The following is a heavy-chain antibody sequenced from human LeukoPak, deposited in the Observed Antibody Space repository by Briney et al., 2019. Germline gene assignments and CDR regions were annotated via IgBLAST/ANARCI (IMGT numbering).Heavy chain of an antibody. D-gene: IGHD3-22*01. CDR3: ARGHHYYDSSAYYY. Sequence: QPGGSLRLSCAASGFTFISYWMHWVRQAPGKGLVWVSRINSDGSTTSHAASVKGRFTISRDTAKNTLYLQMNSLRAEDTAVYYCARGHHYYDSSAYYYWGQGTLVTVSS. CDR1: GFTFISYW. J-gene: IGHJ4*02. V-gene: IGHV3-74*01. CDR2: INSDGSTT.